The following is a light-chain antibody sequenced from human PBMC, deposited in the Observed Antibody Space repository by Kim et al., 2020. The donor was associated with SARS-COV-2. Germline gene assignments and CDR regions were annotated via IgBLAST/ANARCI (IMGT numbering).Light chain of an antibody. CDR3: QQFNNYLLT. CDR2: DAS. CDR1: QGISGA. V-gene: IGKV1D-13*01. J-gene: IGKJ4*01. Sequence: AIRLTQSPSSLSASVGDRVTITCRASQGISGALAWYQQTPGKAPKLLIYDASNLESGVPSRFSGSGSGTDFTLTISSLQPEDFATYYCQQFNNYLLTFGGGTKVDIK.